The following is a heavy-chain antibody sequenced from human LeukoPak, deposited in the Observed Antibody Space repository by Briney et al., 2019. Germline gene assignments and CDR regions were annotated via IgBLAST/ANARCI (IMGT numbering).Heavy chain of an antibody. J-gene: IGHJ6*03. D-gene: IGHD6-6*01. V-gene: IGHV3-48*01. CDR1: GFTFSSYS. CDR3: AKDSSSSRDRYCYYYMDV. Sequence: GGSLRLSCAASGFTFSSYSMNWVRQAPGKGLEWVSYISSSSSTIYYADSVKGRFTISRDNAKNSLYLQMNSLRAEDTALYYCAKDSSSSRDRYCYYYMDVWGKGTTVTVSS. CDR2: ISSSSSTI.